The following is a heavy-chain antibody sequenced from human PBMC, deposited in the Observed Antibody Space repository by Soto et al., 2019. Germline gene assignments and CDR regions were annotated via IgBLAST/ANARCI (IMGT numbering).Heavy chain of an antibody. D-gene: IGHD5-18*01. CDR3: AKDSGTAMVTSYYYYGMDV. J-gene: IGHJ6*02. CDR1: GFTFSSYG. V-gene: IGHV3-30*18. CDR2: ISNDGSKK. Sequence: GGSLRLSCAASGFTFSSYGMHWVRQAPGKGLEWVAVISNDGSKKYYADSVKGRFTISRDNSKNTLYLQMNSLRAEDTAVYYCAKDSGTAMVTSYYYYGMDVWGQGTTVTVSS.